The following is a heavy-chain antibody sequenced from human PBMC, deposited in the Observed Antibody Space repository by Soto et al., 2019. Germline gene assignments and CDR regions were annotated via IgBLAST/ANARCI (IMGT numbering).Heavy chain of an antibody. J-gene: IGHJ4*02. D-gene: IGHD3-10*01. Sequence: QVQLQQWGAGLLKPSGTLSLTCAVYGGSFSGYYWSWIRQPPGKGLEWIGEINHSGSTNYNPSLKSRVTISVDTSKNQFSLKLSSVTAADTAVYYCARGRELLWFGELLPYFDYWGQGTLVTVSS. CDR2: INHSGST. V-gene: IGHV4-34*01. CDR3: ARGRELLWFGELLPYFDY. CDR1: GGSFSGYY.